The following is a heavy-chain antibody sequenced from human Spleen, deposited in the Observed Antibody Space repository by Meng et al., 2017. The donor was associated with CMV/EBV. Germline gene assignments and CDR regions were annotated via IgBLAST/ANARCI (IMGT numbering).Heavy chain of an antibody. Sequence: ALVKVSCKASGYTFTGYQMHWVRQAPGQGLEWMGWINPNSGGTNYAQKFQGRVTMTRDTSITTAYMELSRLRSDDTAVYYCARRLDCSSASCYSYYFDYWGQGSLVTVSS. D-gene: IGHD2-2*01. CDR3: ARRLDCSSASCYSYYFDY. CDR1: GYTFTGYQ. J-gene: IGHJ4*02. V-gene: IGHV1-2*02. CDR2: INPNSGGT.